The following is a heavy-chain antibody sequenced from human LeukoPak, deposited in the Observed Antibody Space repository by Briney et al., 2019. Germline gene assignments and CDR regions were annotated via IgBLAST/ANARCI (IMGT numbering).Heavy chain of an antibody. CDR2: INPSGGST. V-gene: IGHV1-46*01. D-gene: IGHD1-26*01. J-gene: IGHJ3*02. Sequence: ASVKVFCKASGYTFTSYYMHWVPQSPGQGLEWMRIINPSGGSTSYAQKFQGRVTMTRDTSTSTVYMELSSLRSEDTAVYYCARVVTRDPELIDAFDIWGQGTMVTVSS. CDR1: GYTFTSYY. CDR3: ARVVTRDPELIDAFDI.